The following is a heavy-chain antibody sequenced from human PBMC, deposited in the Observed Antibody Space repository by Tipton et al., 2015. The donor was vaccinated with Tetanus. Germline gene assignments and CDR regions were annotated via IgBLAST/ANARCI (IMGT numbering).Heavy chain of an antibody. V-gene: IGHV3-7*01. D-gene: IGHD6-19*01. Sequence: SLRLSCAASGFTFSSYWMSWVRQAPGKGLEWVANIKQDGSEKNHVDSVKGRFIISRDNAKNSLHLQMNGLRVEDTAVYYCARDRDGGWSFDDWGQGTLVTVSS. J-gene: IGHJ4*02. CDR3: ARDRDGGWSFDD. CDR1: GFTFSSYW. CDR2: IKQDGSEK.